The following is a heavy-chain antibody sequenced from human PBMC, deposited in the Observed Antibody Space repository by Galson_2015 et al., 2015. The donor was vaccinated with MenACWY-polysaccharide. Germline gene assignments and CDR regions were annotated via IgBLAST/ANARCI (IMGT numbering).Heavy chain of an antibody. CDR1: GFTFDDYA. V-gene: IGHV3-9*01. CDR3: AKAGPPSLDGFYYFDY. D-gene: IGHD3-3*01. J-gene: IGHJ4*02. CDR2: ISWNSGSI. Sequence: SLRLSCAASGFTFDDYAMHWVRQAPGKGLEWVSGISWNSGSIGYADSVKGRFTISRDNATNSLYLQMNSLRAEDTALYYCAKAGPPSLDGFYYFDYWGQGTLVTVSS.